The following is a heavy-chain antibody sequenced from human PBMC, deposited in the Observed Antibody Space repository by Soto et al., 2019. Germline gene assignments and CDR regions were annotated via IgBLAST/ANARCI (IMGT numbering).Heavy chain of an antibody. J-gene: IGHJ4*02. V-gene: IGHV4-34*01. CDR1: GGSFSGYY. Sequence: QVQLQQWGAGLLKPSETLSLTCAVYGGSFSGYYWSWIRQPPGKGLEWIGEINHSGSTNYNTSLKSRVTISVDTSKNQFSLKLSSVTAADTAVYYCARVGGYCSSTSCYAVDYWGQGTLVTVSS. D-gene: IGHD2-2*01. CDR3: ARVGGYCSSTSCYAVDY. CDR2: INHSGST.